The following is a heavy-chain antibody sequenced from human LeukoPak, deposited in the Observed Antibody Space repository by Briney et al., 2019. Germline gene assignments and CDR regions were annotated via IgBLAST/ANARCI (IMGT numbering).Heavy chain of an antibody. Sequence: SQTLSLTCTVSGGSISSGSYFWSWIRQPAGKGLEWIGRIYTSGSTNYSPSLKSRVTISVDTSRNQFSLNLTSVTAADTAMYYCAREQWAYRSYYASSGYHDYWGQGTLVTVSS. V-gene: IGHV4-61*02. D-gene: IGHD3-22*01. CDR1: GGSISSGSYF. J-gene: IGHJ4*02. CDR3: AREQWAYRSYYASSGYHDY. CDR2: IYTSGST.